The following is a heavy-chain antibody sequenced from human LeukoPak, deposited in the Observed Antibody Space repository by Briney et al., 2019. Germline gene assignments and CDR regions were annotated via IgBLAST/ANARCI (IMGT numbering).Heavy chain of an antibody. V-gene: IGHV3-30*03. CDR3: ATDRCDY. CDR1: GFTFSSYG. CDR2: ISYEGGKK. Sequence: PGGSLRLSCAASGFTFSSYGMRWVRQAAGKGLEWVAVISYEGGKKYYGVSVNGRFTISRDNSRNTLYLQMNSPRAEDTAVSSCATDRCDYWGQGTLVTVSS. J-gene: IGHJ4*02.